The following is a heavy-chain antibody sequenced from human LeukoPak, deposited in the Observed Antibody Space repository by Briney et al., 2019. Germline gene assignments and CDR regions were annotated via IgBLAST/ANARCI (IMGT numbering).Heavy chain of an antibody. CDR3: ARGGIRGYSAFDNLDF. J-gene: IGHJ4*02. CDR1: GGSITKGSYY. CDR2: IYTSGST. V-gene: IGHV4-61*02. Sequence: SETLSLTCTVSGGSITKGSYYWTWIRQPAGKGLEWIGRIYTSGSTNYDPSLKSRVSMSVDTSKNQFSLTLTSVTVADTAFYYCARGGIRGYSAFDNLDFWGLGTHVTVSS. D-gene: IGHD5-12*01.